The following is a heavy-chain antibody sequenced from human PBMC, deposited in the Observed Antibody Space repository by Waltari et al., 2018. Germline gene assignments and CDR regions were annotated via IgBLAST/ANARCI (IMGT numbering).Heavy chain of an antibody. V-gene: IGHV4-39*07. Sequence: QLQLQESGPGLVTPSETLSLTCTVSGGSISSSSYYWGWIRQPPGKGLEWIGSIYYSGSTYYNPSLKSRVTISVDTSKNQFSLKLSSVTAADTAVYYCARGSPLDSSPPVRGQGTMVTVSS. CDR1: GGSISSSSYY. J-gene: IGHJ3*01. CDR3: ARGSPLDSSPPV. D-gene: IGHD3-3*01. CDR2: IYYSGST.